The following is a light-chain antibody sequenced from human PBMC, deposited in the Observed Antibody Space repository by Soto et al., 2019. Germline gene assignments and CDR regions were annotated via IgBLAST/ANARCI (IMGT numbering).Light chain of an antibody. J-gene: IGKJ1*01. V-gene: IGKV1-5*03. Sequence: IVMSQSPSSLSVSVGDRATITCRASQGLNKWLALYQQKPGKAPKLLIYRSSTFKQGVPSSFSGFGSGTEYILTINDLQPYDFATYYRQQYSRYWTFGQGTMVEIK. CDR2: RSS. CDR1: QGLNKW. CDR3: QQYSRYWT.